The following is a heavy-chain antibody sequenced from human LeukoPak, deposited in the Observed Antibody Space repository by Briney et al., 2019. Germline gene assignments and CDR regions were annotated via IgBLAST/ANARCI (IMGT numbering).Heavy chain of an antibody. CDR2: IKSKAYGGTI. V-gene: IGHV3-15*07. J-gene: IGHJ6*02. Sequence: GGSLRLSCAASGFTFSNAWMNWVRQAPGKGLEWVGRIKSKAYGGTIDYAAPVKGRYTISRDDSKNTLYLQMNSLKTEDTAVYYCTTDYGSSTSSYYYYGMDVWGQGTTVTVSS. CDR1: GFTFSNAW. D-gene: IGHD6-13*01. CDR3: TTDYGSSTSSYYYYGMDV.